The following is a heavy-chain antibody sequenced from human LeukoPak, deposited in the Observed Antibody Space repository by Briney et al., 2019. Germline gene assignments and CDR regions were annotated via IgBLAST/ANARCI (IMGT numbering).Heavy chain of an antibody. D-gene: IGHD3/OR15-3a*01. CDR3: ARVDYPGAFVI. J-gene: IGHJ3*02. CDR1: GFTFSSYE. CDR2: ISSSGSTI. V-gene: IGHV3-48*03. Sequence: GGSLRLSCAAFGFTFSSYEMNWVRQAPGKGLEWVSYISSSGSTIYYADSVKGRFTISRDNAKNSLYLQMNSLRAEDTAVYYCARVDYPGAFVIWGQGTMVTVSS.